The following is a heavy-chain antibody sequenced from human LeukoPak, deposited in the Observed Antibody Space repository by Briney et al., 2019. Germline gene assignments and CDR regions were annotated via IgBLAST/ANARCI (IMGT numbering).Heavy chain of an antibody. V-gene: IGHV1-3*01. D-gene: IGHD6-19*01. CDR3: AREMDSSGWGLYFDY. CDR2: INAGNGNT. Sequence: ASVKVSCKASGYTFTSYAMHWVRQAPGQRLEWMGWINAGNGNTKYSQKFQGRVTITRDTSASTAYMELSSLRSEDTAVYYCAREMDSSGWGLYFDYWGQGTLVTVSS. J-gene: IGHJ4*02. CDR1: GYTFTSYA.